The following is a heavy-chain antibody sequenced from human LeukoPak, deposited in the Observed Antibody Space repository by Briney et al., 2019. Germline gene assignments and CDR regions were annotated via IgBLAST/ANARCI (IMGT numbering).Heavy chain of an antibody. J-gene: IGHJ4*02. CDR2: ISAYYGKT. D-gene: IGHD3-22*01. Sequence: ASVKVSCKDSGYTFTSYGISWVRQAPGQGVDWMGLISAYYGKTNYAQKLQGRVTMSTDTSTSTAYMELRSLRSDDTAVYYCARDLYYYDSSGYCGYWGQGALVTVSS. CDR3: ARDLYYYDSSGYCGY. V-gene: IGHV1-18*01. CDR1: GYTFTSYG.